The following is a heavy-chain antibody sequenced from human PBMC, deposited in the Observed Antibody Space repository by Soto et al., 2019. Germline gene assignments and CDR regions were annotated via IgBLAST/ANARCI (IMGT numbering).Heavy chain of an antibody. D-gene: IGHD1-26*01. CDR2: SYYTGAT. CDR1: VGSITGYD. J-gene: IGHJ4*02. Sequence: SQTLSLTCTVSVGSITGYDWSWIRQSLGKGLEWSGCSYYTGATNYYPSLKSRVTRSVGTSKNQVSLTLSSATAADTAVYYCARERTPRSGFDYWGQGTQVTVSS. CDR3: ARERTPRSGFDY. V-gene: IGHV4-59*13.